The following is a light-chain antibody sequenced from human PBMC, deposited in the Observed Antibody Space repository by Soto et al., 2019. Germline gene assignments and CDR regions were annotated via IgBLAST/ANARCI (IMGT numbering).Light chain of an antibody. Sequence: EIVLTQSPATLSLSPGARATLSCRASQSVSSYLAWYQQNPGQAPGLLIYDASNRATGIPARFSGSGAGTDFTLTISSLEPEDFAVYYCQQRSNWPLTFGGGTKVEIK. J-gene: IGKJ4*01. CDR3: QQRSNWPLT. CDR1: QSVSSY. V-gene: IGKV3-11*01. CDR2: DAS.